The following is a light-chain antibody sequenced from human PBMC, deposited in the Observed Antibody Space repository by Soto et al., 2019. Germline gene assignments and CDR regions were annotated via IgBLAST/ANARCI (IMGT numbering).Light chain of an antibody. CDR3: QQYDSLPLS. Sequence: IQMTQSPSSLSASVGDRVTITCQASQDISNYLNWYQQKPGKAPKLLIYDTSTLEPGVPSRFSGSGTATDFTLTFSSLQPEDIATYYCQQYDSLPLSFGPGTKVDV. V-gene: IGKV1-33*01. CDR1: QDISNY. J-gene: IGKJ3*01. CDR2: DTS.